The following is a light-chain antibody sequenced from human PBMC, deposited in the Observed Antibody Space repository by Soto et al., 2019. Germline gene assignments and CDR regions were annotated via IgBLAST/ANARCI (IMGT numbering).Light chain of an antibody. CDR1: KLGDKY. CDR3: QAWDSSIAV. Sequence: SYELTLPPSVSVSPGQTASITCSGDKLGDKYACWYQQKPGQSPVLVIYQDNKRPSGIPERFSGSNSGNTATLTISGTQAMDEADYYCQAWDSSIAVFGGGTKLTVL. V-gene: IGLV3-1*01. CDR2: QDN. J-gene: IGLJ2*01.